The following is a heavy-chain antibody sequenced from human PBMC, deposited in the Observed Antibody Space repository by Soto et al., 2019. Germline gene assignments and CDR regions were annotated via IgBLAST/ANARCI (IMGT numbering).Heavy chain of an antibody. CDR3: AKDSSSYNGIYDAFDV. V-gene: IGHV3-23*01. CDR1: GFTFSNYA. J-gene: IGHJ3*01. CDR2: IGGGDDI. Sequence: VQLLESGGGLVQPGGSLRLSCEASGFTFSNYAMAWVRQTPGEGPEWVSTIGGGDDIFYAESVKGRFIISRDDSRSTMHMQMDTLRVEDTAIYFCAKDSSSYNGIYDAFDVWGQGTVVTVSS. D-gene: IGHD5-12*01.